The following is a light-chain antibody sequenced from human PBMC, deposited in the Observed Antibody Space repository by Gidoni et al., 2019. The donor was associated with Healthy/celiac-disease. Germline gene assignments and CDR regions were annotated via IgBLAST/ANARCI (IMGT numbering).Light chain of an antibody. CDR3: QQYNNWPPFT. J-gene: IGKJ3*01. CDR1: QSVSSN. V-gene: IGKV3-15*01. CDR2: GAS. Sequence: PATLSVSPGERATLSCTASQSVSSNIAWYQQKPGQAPRLLIYGASTRATGIPARFSGSGSGTEFTLTISSLQSEDVAVYYCQQYNNWPPFTFGPGTKVDIK.